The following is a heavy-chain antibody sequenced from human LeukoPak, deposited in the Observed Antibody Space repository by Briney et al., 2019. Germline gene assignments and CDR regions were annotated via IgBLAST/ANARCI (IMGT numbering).Heavy chain of an antibody. J-gene: IGHJ5*02. Sequence: GGSLRLSCAASGFTFSSYAMSWVSQAPGKGLEWVSAISGSGGSTYYADSVKGRFTISRDNSKNTLYLQMNSLRAEDTAVYYCAEAMDGGWFDPWGQGTLVTVSS. CDR1: GFTFSSYA. V-gene: IGHV3-23*01. D-gene: IGHD2-15*01. CDR2: ISGSGGST. CDR3: AEAMDGGWFDP.